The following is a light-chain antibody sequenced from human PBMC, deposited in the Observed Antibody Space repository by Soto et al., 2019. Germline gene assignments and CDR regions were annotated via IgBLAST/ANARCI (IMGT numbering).Light chain of an antibody. V-gene: IGKV3-11*01. CDR3: QQRTDWPT. J-gene: IGKJ1*01. CDR2: DVS. CDR1: QSVRSY. Sequence: EIVLTQSPATLSLSPGERATISCRAGQSVRSYLAWYQQKPGQAPRLLIYDVSKRATGIPARFSGSGSGTDFTLTISSLEPEDFAVYYCQQRTDWPTFGPGTKVDIK.